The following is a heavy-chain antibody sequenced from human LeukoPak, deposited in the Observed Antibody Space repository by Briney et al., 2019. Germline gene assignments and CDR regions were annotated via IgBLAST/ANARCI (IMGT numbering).Heavy chain of an antibody. CDR2: ISSSSRYI. J-gene: IGHJ5*02. CDR1: GFTFSSYS. CDR3: ARDPFDGSGSYVPWFDP. V-gene: IGHV3-21*01. Sequence: PGGSLRLSCAASGFTFSSYSMNWVRQAPGKGLEWVSSISSSSRYIYYADSVKGRFTISRDNAKNSLYLQMNSLRAEDTAVYYCARDPFDGSGSYVPWFDPWGQGTLVTVSS. D-gene: IGHD3-10*01.